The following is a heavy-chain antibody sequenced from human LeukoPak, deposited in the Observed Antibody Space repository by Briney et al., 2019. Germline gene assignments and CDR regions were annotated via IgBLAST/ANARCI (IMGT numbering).Heavy chain of an antibody. J-gene: IGHJ4*02. CDR3: ARGGRGLNPTFIDF. Sequence: GASVKVSCKASGYTFTSYHMHWVRQAPGQGLEWMGIMNPNGGSKTYAQKFQGRGTMTRDTSTSTVYMVLSSLRSEDTAMYFCARGGRGLNPTFIDFWGQGTLVTVSS. D-gene: IGHD3-16*01. CDR2: MNPNGGSK. V-gene: IGHV1-46*01. CDR1: GYTFTSYH.